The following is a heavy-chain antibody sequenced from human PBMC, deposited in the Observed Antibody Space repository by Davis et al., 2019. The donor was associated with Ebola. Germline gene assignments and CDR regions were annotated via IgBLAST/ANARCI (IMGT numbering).Heavy chain of an antibody. CDR2: IRSKANSYAT. CDR1: GFTFSGSA. V-gene: IGHV3-73*01. CDR3: TATRGNFDY. Sequence: GESLKISCAASGFTFSGSAMHWVRQASGKGLEWVGRIRSKANSYATAYAASAKGRFTISRDDSKNTAYLQMNSLKTEDTAVYYCTATRGNFDYWGQGTLVTVSS. D-gene: IGHD3-16*01. J-gene: IGHJ4*02.